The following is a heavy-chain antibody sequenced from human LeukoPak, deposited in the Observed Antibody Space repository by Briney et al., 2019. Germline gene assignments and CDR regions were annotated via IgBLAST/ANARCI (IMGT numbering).Heavy chain of an antibody. Sequence: GASVKVSCKASGYTFTSYAMHWVRQAPPQRLEWMGWVNAGNANTKYSQKFQGRVTITRDTSASTAYMELSSLRSEDTAVYYCARALGYSSSWLNAFDIWGQGTMVTVSS. CDR3: ARALGYSSSWLNAFDI. CDR1: GYTFTSYA. V-gene: IGHV1-3*01. CDR2: VNAGNANT. D-gene: IGHD6-13*01. J-gene: IGHJ3*02.